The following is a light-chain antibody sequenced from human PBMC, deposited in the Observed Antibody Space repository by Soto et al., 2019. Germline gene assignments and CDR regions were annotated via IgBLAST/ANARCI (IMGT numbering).Light chain of an antibody. CDR2: GAS. CDR3: QQYGSSIQT. V-gene: IGKV3-20*01. Sequence: IVLTQSPGTLSLSPGERPTLSCRASQSVSSSYLAWYQQKSGQAPNLLIFGASHRAPDIPDRFSGSGSGTDFTLTISRLEPEDFAVYYCQQYGSSIQTFGQGTKVDIK. CDR1: QSVSSSY. J-gene: IGKJ1*01.